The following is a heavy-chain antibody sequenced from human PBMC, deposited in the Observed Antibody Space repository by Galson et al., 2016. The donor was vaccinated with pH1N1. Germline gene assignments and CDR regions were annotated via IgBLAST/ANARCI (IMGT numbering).Heavy chain of an antibody. CDR1: GYSLTNYW. CDR3: ASTRPEFRYFDWQKPHSFDY. CDR2: IYLSDSHT. V-gene: IGHV5-51*01. Sequence: QSGAEVKKPGESLKISCEGFGYSLTNYWIVWVRQMPGKGLEWMGIIYLSDSHTTYSPSFQGQVTISADKSISTAYLEQSSLKASDTATYYCASTRPEFRYFDWQKPHSFDYWGQGTLVTVSS. D-gene: IGHD3-9*01. J-gene: IGHJ4*02.